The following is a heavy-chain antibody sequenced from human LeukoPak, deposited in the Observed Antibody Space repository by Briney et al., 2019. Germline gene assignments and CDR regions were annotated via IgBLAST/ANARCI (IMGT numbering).Heavy chain of an antibody. CDR3: ARHDDGYNYPYYFDY. J-gene: IGHJ4*02. D-gene: IGHD5-24*01. CDR1: GFTFSSYA. CDR2: IYCSGST. Sequence: GSLRLSCAASGFTFSSYAMSWVRQAPGKGLEWIGYIYCSGSTNYNPSLKSRVTISVDTSKNQFSLKLSSVTAADTAVYYCARHDDGYNYPYYFDYWGQGTLVTVSS. V-gene: IGHV4-59*08.